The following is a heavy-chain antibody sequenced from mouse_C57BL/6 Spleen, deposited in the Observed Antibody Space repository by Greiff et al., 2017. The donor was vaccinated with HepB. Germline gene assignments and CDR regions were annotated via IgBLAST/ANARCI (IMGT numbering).Heavy chain of an antibody. J-gene: IGHJ4*01. D-gene: IGHD1-1*01. V-gene: IGHV1-54*01. CDR3: ASTHYYGSSYDYAMDY. CDR2: INPGSGGT. Sequence: QVQLQQSGAELVRPGTSVKVSCKASGYAFTNYLIEWVKQRPGQGLEWIGVINPGSGGTNYNEKFKGKATLTADKSSSTAYMQLSSLTSEDSAVYFCASTHYYGSSYDYAMDYWGQGTSVTVSS. CDR1: GYAFTNYL.